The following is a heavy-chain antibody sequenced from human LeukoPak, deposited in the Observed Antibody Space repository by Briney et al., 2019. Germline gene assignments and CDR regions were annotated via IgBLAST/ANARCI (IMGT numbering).Heavy chain of an antibody. V-gene: IGHV1-18*01. CDR2: ISAYNGNT. CDR1: GYTFTSYG. J-gene: IGHJ4*02. CDR3: ARDHYYDFWSGYYLPLYYFDY. D-gene: IGHD3-3*01. Sequence: APVKVSCKASGYTFTSYGISWVRQAPGQGLEWMGWISAYNGNTNYAQKLQGRVTMTTDTSTSTAYMELRSLRSDDTAVYYCARDHYYDFWSGYYLPLYYFDYWGQGTLVTVSS.